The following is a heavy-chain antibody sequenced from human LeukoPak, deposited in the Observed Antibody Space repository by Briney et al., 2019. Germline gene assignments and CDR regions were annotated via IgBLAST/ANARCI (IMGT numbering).Heavy chain of an antibody. J-gene: IGHJ6*02. V-gene: IGHV3-23*01. CDR2: ISGSGGST. Sequence: PGGSLRLSCAASGFTFSSYAMSWVRQAPGKGLEWVSAISGSGGSTYYADSVKGRFTISRDNSKSTLYLQMNSLRAEDTAVYYCAKDHSSSLPYGMDVWGQGTTVTVSS. CDR1: GFTFSSYA. D-gene: IGHD6-13*01. CDR3: AKDHSSSLPYGMDV.